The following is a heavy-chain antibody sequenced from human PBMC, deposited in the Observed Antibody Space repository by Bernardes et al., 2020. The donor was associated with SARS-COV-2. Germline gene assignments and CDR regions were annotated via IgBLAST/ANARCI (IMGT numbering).Heavy chain of an antibody. Sequence: WASLRLTCTVSGGSISSNNYYWGWIRQPNGKELEWIRSIYSRGHSYYNPSLQSRVRASVDTSKNQLSLRLSFVTAADTAVYYCAGSSCGIDCYIGGLRSWDYGMDGWGQGTTVTVAS. V-gene: IGHV4-39*01. D-gene: IGHD2-21*02. CDR3: AGSSCGIDCYIGGLRSWDYGMDG. CDR1: GGSISSNNYY. CDR2: IYSRGHS. J-gene: IGHJ6*02.